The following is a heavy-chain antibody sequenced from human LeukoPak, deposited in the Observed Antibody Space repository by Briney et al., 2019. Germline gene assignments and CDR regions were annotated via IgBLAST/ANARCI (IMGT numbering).Heavy chain of an antibody. Sequence: GGSLRLSCAASGFTFSGSAMHWVRQAPGKGLEWVGRIKSKTDGGTTDYAAPVKGRFTISRDDSKNTLYLQMNSLKTEDTAVYYCTTDYGYYDSSGYLQHFDYWGQGTLVTVSS. CDR3: TTDYGYYDSSGYLQHFDY. V-gene: IGHV3-15*01. CDR1: GFTFSGSA. J-gene: IGHJ4*02. CDR2: IKSKTDGGTT. D-gene: IGHD3-22*01.